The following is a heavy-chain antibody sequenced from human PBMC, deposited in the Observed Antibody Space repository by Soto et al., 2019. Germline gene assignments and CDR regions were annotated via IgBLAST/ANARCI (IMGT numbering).Heavy chain of an antibody. D-gene: IGHD3-22*01. J-gene: IGHJ3*02. V-gene: IGHV4-34*01. CDR2: INHSGST. Sequence: SETLSLTCAAYGGSFSGYYWSWIRQPPGKGLEWIGEINHSGSTNYNPSLKSRVTISVDTSKNQFSLKLSSVTAADTAVYYCARDARTYYYDSSGYFDIWGQGTMVTVSS. CDR1: GGSFSGYY. CDR3: ARDARTYYYDSSGYFDI.